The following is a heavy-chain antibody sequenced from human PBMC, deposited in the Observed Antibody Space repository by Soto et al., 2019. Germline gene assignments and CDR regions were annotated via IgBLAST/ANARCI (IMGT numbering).Heavy chain of an antibody. CDR3: ARLRIAVAEYYFDY. V-gene: IGHV3-21*01. J-gene: IGHJ4*02. D-gene: IGHD6-19*01. CDR1: GFTFSSYS. Sequence: EVQLVESGGGLVKPGGSLRLSCAASGFTFSSYSMNWVRQAPGKGLEWVSSISSSSSYIYYADSVKGRFTISRDNAKNSLYLQMNSLRAEDTAVYYCARLRIAVAEYYFDYWGQGTLVTVSS. CDR2: ISSSSSYI.